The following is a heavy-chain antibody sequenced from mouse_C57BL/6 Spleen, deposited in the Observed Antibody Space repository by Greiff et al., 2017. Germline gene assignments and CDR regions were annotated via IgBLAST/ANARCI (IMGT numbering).Heavy chain of an antibody. CDR2: INPNYGTT. CDR1: GYSFTDYN. J-gene: IGHJ3*01. D-gene: IGHD2-4*01. CDR3: ARGGDYDEGAWFAY. V-gene: IGHV1-39*01. Sequence: VQLQQSGPELVKPGASVKISCKASGYSFTDYNMNWVKQSNGKSLEWIGVINPNYGTTSYNQKFKGKATLTVDQSSSTAYRQLTSLTSEDSAVYYCARGGDYDEGAWFAYWGQGTLVTVSA.